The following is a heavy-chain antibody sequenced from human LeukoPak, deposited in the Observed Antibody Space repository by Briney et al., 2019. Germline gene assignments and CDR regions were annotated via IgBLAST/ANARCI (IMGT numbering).Heavy chain of an antibody. CDR3: TSPLGVAGTTYIDY. CDR2: IRSKANSYAT. J-gene: IGHJ4*02. Sequence: PGGSLRLSCAASGFTFSGSAMHWVRQASGKGLEWVRRIRSKANSYATAYAASVKGRFTISRDDSKNTAYLQMNSLKTEDTAVYYCTSPLGVAGTTYIDYWGQGTLVTVSS. V-gene: IGHV3-73*01. D-gene: IGHD1-1*01. CDR1: GFTFSGSA.